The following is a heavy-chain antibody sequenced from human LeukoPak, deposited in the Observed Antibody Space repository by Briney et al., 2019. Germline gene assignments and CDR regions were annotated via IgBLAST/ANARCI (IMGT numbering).Heavy chain of an antibody. Sequence: GGSLRLSCAASGFTFSSYGMHWVRQAPGKGLEWVAFIRYDGSNKYYADSVKGRFTIFRDNSKNTLYLQMNSLRFEDTAVYYCAKGWALGVPGALGDYWDQGTLVTVSS. D-gene: IGHD2-2*01. J-gene: IGHJ4*02. V-gene: IGHV3-30*02. CDR3: AKGWALGVPGALGDY. CDR2: IRYDGSNK. CDR1: GFTFSSYG.